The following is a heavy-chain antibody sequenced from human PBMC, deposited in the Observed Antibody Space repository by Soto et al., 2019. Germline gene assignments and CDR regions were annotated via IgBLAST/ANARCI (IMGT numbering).Heavy chain of an antibody. CDR3: ARDLEVVVAATPGDFDY. CDR2: IIPILGIA. J-gene: IGHJ4*02. D-gene: IGHD2-15*01. V-gene: IGHV1-69*04. CDR1: GGTFSSYT. Sequence: SVKVSCKASGGTFSSYTISWVRQAPGQGLEWMGRIIPILGIANYAQKFQGRVTITADKSTSTAYMELSSLRSEDTAVYYCARDLEVVVAATPGDFDYWGQGTLVTVSS.